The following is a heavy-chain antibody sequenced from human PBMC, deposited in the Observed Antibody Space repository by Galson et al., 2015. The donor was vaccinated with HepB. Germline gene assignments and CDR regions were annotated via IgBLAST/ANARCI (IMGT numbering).Heavy chain of an antibody. Sequence: SLRLSCAASGFSVSSNYMSWVRQAPGKGLEWVSVIYSGGMTFYADSVKGRFTISRDTSKNTVYLQMNSLRAEDTAVYYCARNKITKDYMVVWGNGTTVTVSS. CDR3: ARNKITKDYMVV. D-gene: IGHD3-16*01. J-gene: IGHJ6*03. V-gene: IGHV3-53*01. CDR1: GFSVSSNY. CDR2: IYSGGMT.